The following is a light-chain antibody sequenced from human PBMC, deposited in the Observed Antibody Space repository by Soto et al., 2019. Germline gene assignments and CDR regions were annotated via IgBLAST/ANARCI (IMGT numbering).Light chain of an antibody. V-gene: IGKV3D-7*01. CDR2: GAS. Sequence: EIVMTQSPATLSLSPGERATLSCRASQSVSSSYLSWYQQKPGQAPRLLIYGASTRATGIPARFSGSGSGTDFTLTISSLPTEDFAVYYCQQDYNLPITFGQGTRLAIK. CDR1: QSVSSSY. J-gene: IGKJ5*01. CDR3: QQDYNLPIT.